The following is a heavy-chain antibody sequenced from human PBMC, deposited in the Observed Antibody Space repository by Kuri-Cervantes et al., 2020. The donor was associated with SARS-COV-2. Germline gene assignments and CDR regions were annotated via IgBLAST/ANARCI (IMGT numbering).Heavy chain of an antibody. J-gene: IGHJ4*02. V-gene: IGHV3-23*01. D-gene: IGHD5-24*01. CDR1: GFSFSTSV. CDR3: AKTSGYNYYFAY. Sequence: GESLKISCAASGFSFSTSVMAWVRQAPGRGLEWVSTMSGSGASTHYADSVKGRFTISRDNSKNMLYLQMYSLRAEDTAVYYCAKTSGYNYYFAYWGQGSLVTVSS. CDR2: MSGSGAST.